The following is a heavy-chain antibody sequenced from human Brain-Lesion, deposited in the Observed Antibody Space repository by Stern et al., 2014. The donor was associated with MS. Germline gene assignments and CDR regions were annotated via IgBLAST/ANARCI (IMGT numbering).Heavy chain of an antibody. CDR1: GYIFTGYY. CDR3: ARDQRGITIFGVVTDYYYLGMDV. CDR2: INPNTGGT. J-gene: IGHJ6*02. Sequence: QVQLVQSGAEVKKPGASVKVSCKTSGYIFTGYYIHWVRQAPGKGLEWMAWINPNTGGTKYAQEFQGRVTMSRDTSISTAYVELSSLTSDDTAVYYCARDQRGITIFGVVTDYYYLGMDVWGQGTTVTVSS. D-gene: IGHD3-3*01. V-gene: IGHV1-2*02.